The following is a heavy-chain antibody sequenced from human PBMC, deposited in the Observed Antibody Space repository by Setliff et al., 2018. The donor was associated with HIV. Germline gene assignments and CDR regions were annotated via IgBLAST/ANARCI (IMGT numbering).Heavy chain of an antibody. CDR2: ILPILGIA. Sequence: SVKVSCKASGGTFSSYAISWVRQAPGQGLEWMGGILPILGIAIYAQKFQGRVTMTRDTSTSTVYMELSSLRSEDTAVYYCARDGVVVVAASNYYFDYWGQGTLVTVSS. D-gene: IGHD2-15*01. CDR3: ARDGVVVVAASNYYFDY. J-gene: IGHJ4*02. CDR1: GGTFSSYA. V-gene: IGHV1-69*10.